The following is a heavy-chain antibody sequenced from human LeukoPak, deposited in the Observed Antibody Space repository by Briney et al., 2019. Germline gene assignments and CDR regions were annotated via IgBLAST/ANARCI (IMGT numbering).Heavy chain of an antibody. Sequence: GRSLRLSCAASGFTFSSYAMSWVRQAPGKGLEWVSAISGSGGSTYYADSVKGRFTISRDNSKNTLYLQMNSLRAEDTAVYYCAKFTYYYGSGSYYQYYFDYWGQGTLVTVSS. CDR2: ISGSGGST. CDR1: GFTFSSYA. CDR3: AKFTYYYGSGSYYQYYFDY. D-gene: IGHD3-10*01. J-gene: IGHJ4*02. V-gene: IGHV3-23*01.